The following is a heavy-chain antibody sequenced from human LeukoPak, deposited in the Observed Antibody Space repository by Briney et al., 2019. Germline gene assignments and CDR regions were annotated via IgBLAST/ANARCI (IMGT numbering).Heavy chain of an antibody. D-gene: IGHD3-22*01. V-gene: IGHV3-7*04. CDR1: GFTFSTFW. Sequence: GGSLRLSCEASGFTFSTFWVTWVRQAPGRGLEWVANIHPDGSEKYYVGSGKGRFTISRDNAKNSLYLQMNSLRAEDTALYYCARENYYDSSGNDAFDVWGQGTMVTVSS. CDR2: IHPDGSEK. J-gene: IGHJ3*01. CDR3: ARENYYDSSGNDAFDV.